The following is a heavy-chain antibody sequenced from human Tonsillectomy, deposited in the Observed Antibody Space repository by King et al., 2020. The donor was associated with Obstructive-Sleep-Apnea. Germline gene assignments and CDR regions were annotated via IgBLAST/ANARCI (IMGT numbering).Heavy chain of an antibody. CDR1: GFSFDDYT. V-gene: IGHV3-43*01. CDR2: ISWDSDIT. D-gene: IGHD4-11*01. J-gene: IGHJ4*02. Sequence: QLVQSGGIVVQPGGSLRLSCVASGFSFDDYTMHWVRQAPGKGLEWVSLISWDSDITYYADSLRGRFTISRDNRKNSLFLEKNSLRSEDTAFYHCAKDRTTATTATGWYYFDSWGQGTLVTVSS. CDR3: AKDRTTATTATGWYYFDS.